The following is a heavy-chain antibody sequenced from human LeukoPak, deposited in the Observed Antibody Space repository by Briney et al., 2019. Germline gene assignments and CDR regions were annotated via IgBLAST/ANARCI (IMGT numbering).Heavy chain of an antibody. Sequence: GESLKISCKGSGYKFDTFWIAWVRQMPGKGLEDMGIIYPGDSDARYSPSFEGQVTVSADRSTNTAFLQWSSLKASDTAIYYCARRITGDYAFDFWGQGTLVTVSS. J-gene: IGHJ4*02. D-gene: IGHD4-17*01. CDR3: ARRITGDYAFDF. CDR1: GYKFDTFW. CDR2: IYPGDSDA. V-gene: IGHV5-51*01.